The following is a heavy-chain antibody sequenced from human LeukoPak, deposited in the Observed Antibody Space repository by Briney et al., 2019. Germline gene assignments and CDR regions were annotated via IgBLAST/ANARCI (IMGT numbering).Heavy chain of an antibody. Sequence: GASVKVSCKASGYTFTDYYMHWVQQAPGKGLEWMGRVDPEDGETIYAEKFQGRATITADTSTDTAYMELSSLRSEDTAVYYCATRLDSGYEGDAFDIWGQGTMVTVSS. D-gene: IGHD5-12*01. V-gene: IGHV1-69-2*01. CDR3: ATRLDSGYEGDAFDI. CDR2: VDPEDGET. J-gene: IGHJ3*02. CDR1: GYTFTDYY.